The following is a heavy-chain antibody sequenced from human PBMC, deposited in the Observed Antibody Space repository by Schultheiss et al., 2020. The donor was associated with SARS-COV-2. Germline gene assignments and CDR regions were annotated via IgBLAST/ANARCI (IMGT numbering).Heavy chain of an antibody. J-gene: IGHJ4*02. CDR3: AMAVYYDFWSGYRLPDY. CDR2: IYYSGST. CDR1: GGSISSSSYY. Sequence: SETLSLTCTVSGGSISSSSYYWGWIRQPPGKGLEWIGSIYYSGSTYYNPSLKSRVTISVDTSKNQFSLKLSSVTAADTAVYYCAMAVYYDFWSGYRLPDYWGQGTLVTVSS. V-gene: IGHV4-39*07. D-gene: IGHD3-3*01.